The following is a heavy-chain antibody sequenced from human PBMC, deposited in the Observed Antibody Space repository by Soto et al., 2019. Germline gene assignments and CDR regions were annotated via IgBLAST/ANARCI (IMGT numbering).Heavy chain of an antibody. CDR3: ARQTTYISSWFDY. Sequence: QVQLQESGPGLVKPSETLSLTCTVSGGSITSHYWTWIRQPAGKGLEWIGRIYTSGSTKYNPSLKSRLTMSVDTSKNQFSLKLNTVTAADTALYYCARQTTYISSWFDYWGHGTLVTVSS. V-gene: IGHV4-4*07. CDR2: IYTSGST. CDR1: GGSITSHY. D-gene: IGHD6-13*01. J-gene: IGHJ5*01.